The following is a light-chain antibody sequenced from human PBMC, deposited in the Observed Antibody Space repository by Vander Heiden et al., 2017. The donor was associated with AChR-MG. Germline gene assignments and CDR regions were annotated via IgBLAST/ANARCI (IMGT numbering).Light chain of an antibody. CDR3: AAWDDSLNGVI. V-gene: IGLV1-44*01. CDR1: SSNIGGNS. CDR2: SNN. J-gene: IGLJ2*01. Sequence: QSVLTQTPSASGTPGQGVTISCSGSSSNIGGNSVNWFQHLPGTAPKLLIYSNNQRPSGVPDRFSGSKSGTSASLAINGLQSEDEADYFCAAWDDSLNGVIFGGGTKVTVL.